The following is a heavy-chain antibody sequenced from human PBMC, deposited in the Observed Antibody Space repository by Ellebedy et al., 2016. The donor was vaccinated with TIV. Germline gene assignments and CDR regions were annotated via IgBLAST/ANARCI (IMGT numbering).Heavy chain of an antibody. D-gene: IGHD6-13*01. CDR1: GYTFASYG. CDR3: ARVGGSSWYQVNDY. Sequence: ASVKVSCXASGYTFASYGISWVRQAPGQGLEWMGWISGYNGNTKYAQKLQGRVTMTTDTSTSTGYMELRSLRSDDTAVYYCARVGGSSWYQVNDYWGQGTLVTVSS. CDR2: ISGYNGNT. V-gene: IGHV1-18*01. J-gene: IGHJ4*02.